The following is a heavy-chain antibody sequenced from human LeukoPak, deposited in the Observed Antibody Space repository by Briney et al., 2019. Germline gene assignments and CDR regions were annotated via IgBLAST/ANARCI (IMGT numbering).Heavy chain of an antibody. J-gene: IGHJ4*02. CDR1: GFTFSSYE. CDR2: ISTSSTYI. D-gene: IGHD3/OR15-3a*01. Sequence: PGGSLRLSCAASGFTFSSYEMNWVRQAPGKGLEWVSSISTSSTYIYYADSVKGRFTISRDNAKNSLFLQMNSLRAEDTAVYYCASNRPNSDRHGLNPFDYWGQGTLVTVSS. CDR3: ASNRPNSDRHGLNPFDY. V-gene: IGHV3-21*01.